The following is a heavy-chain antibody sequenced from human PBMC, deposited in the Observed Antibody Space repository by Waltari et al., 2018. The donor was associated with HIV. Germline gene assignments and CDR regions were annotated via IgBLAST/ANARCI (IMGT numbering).Heavy chain of an antibody. CDR2: IYPGDSDT. V-gene: IGHV5-51*03. J-gene: IGHJ4*02. CDR3: ARRKSGVMTTVSPVDY. D-gene: IGHD4-17*01. Sequence: EVQLVQSRAEVKKPGESLKTSCKASGYSFTNYWNGWVRPPPGKGLEWVGIIYPGDSDTRYSPSFQGQVTISSDKSINTAFLQWSSLKASDTAMYYCARRKSGVMTTVSPVDYWGQGTLVTVSS. CDR1: GYSFTNYW.